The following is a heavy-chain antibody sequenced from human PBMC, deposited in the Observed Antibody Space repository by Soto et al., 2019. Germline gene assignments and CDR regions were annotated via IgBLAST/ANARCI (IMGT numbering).Heavy chain of an antibody. Sequence: SGPTLVNPTQTLTLTCTFSGFSLSTSGVGVGWIRQPPGKALEWLALIYWDDDKRYSPSLKSRLTITKDTSKNQVVLTMTNMDPVDTATYYCAHSPGYLYSGYDYGYYFDYWGQGTLVTVSS. J-gene: IGHJ4*02. CDR2: IYWDDDK. CDR3: AHSPGYLYSGYDYGYYFDY. V-gene: IGHV2-5*02. D-gene: IGHD5-12*01. CDR1: GFSLSTSGVG.